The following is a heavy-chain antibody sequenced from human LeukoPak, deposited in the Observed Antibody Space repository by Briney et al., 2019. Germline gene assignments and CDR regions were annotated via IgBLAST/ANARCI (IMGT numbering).Heavy chain of an antibody. V-gene: IGHV3-7*01. Sequence: GSLRLSCAGSGLTFSSYWMSWVRQAPGKGLEWVANIKEDGSEKYYVDSVKGRFTISRDNAKNSVYLRMSSLRAEDTAVYYCAKDTWIVVAATSVLDYWGQGTLVTVSS. CDR3: AKDTWIVVAATSVLDY. CDR2: IKEDGSEK. J-gene: IGHJ4*02. D-gene: IGHD2-15*01. CDR1: GLTFSSYW.